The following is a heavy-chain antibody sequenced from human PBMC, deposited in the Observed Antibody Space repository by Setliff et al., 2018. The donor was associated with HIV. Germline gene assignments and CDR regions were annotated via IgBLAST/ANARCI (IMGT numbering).Heavy chain of an antibody. V-gene: IGHV3-23*01. J-gene: IGHJ4*02. CDR2: IRGSGSGDTT. D-gene: IGHD6-13*01. CDR3: AREDSSWYGSLDY. Sequence: GGSLRLSCAASGFTLSYYSMNWVRQAPGKGLEWVSTIRGSGSGDTTHYADFVKGRFTISRDNSKNTVYLQMNSLRAEDMAIYYCAREDSSWYGSLDYWGQGTPVTVSS. CDR1: GFTLSYYS.